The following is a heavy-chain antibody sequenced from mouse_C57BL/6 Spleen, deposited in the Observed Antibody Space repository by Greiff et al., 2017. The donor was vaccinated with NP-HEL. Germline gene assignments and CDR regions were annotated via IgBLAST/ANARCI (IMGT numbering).Heavy chain of an antibody. V-gene: IGHV5-17*01. D-gene: IGHD3-1*01. CDR1: GFTFSDYG. Sequence: EVKLVESGGGLVKPGGSLKLSCAASGFTFSDYGMHWVRQAPEKGLEWVAYISSGSSTIYYADTVKGRFTISRDNAKNTLFLQMTSLRSEDTAMYYCAREGWDGLYAMDYWGQGTSVTVSS. J-gene: IGHJ4*01. CDR2: ISSGSSTI. CDR3: AREGWDGLYAMDY.